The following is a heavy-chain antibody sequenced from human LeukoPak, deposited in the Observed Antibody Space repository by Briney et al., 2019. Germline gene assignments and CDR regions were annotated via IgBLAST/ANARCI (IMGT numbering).Heavy chain of an antibody. J-gene: IGHJ4*02. D-gene: IGHD6-19*01. Sequence: SETLSLTCAVSGGSMNTYYWTWIRQPPGKGLEWIGYIHYTGSNNYKPSLKSRVSMSVDTSKNQFSLHLSSVTAADTAVYYCARDPRNQVIVVAGTLFDYWGQGTLVSVSS. CDR1: GGSMNTYY. CDR2: IHYTGSN. CDR3: ARDPRNQVIVVAGTLFDY. V-gene: IGHV4-59*01.